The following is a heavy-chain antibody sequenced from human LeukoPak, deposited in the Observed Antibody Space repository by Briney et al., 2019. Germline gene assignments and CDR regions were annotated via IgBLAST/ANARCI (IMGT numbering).Heavy chain of an antibody. D-gene: IGHD3-22*01. V-gene: IGHV3-23*01. Sequence: GGSLRLSCAASGFTFSSYTMSWVRQAPGKGLEWVSAISGSGGSTYYADSVKGRFTISRDKSKNTLYLQMNSLRAEDTAVYYCANKQSDYDSSGLVYWGQGTLVTVSS. J-gene: IGHJ4*02. CDR2: ISGSGGST. CDR1: GFTFSSYT. CDR3: ANKQSDYDSSGLVY.